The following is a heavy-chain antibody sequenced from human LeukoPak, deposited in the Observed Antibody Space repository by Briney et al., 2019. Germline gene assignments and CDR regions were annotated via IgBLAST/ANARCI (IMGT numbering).Heavy chain of an antibody. CDR2: IYDRGNN. Sequence: SGTLSLTCAVSGGTISSSNWWRRARGPPGKGLGGIGEIYDRGNNNYNPSLKSRVTISVDKSKNQFSLKLSSVTAADTAVYYCASEEMKGTMVRGVIMIWGQGTLVTVSS. V-gene: IGHV4-4*02. D-gene: IGHD3-10*01. J-gene: IGHJ4*02. CDR3: ASEEMKGTMVRGVIMI. CDR1: GGTISSSNW.